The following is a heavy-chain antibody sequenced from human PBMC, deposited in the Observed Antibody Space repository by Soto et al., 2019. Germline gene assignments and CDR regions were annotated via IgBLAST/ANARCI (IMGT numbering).Heavy chain of an antibody. V-gene: IGHV4-39*01. Sequence: SETLSLTCTVSGGSISSSSYYWGWIRQPPGKGLEWIGSIYYSGSTYYNPSLKRRVTISVDTSKNQFSLKLSSVTAADTAVYYCERHGGRSVAHFDYWGQGTLVTVSS. CDR3: ERHGGRSVAHFDY. CDR1: GGSISSSSYY. CDR2: IYYSGST. D-gene: IGHD1-26*01. J-gene: IGHJ4*02.